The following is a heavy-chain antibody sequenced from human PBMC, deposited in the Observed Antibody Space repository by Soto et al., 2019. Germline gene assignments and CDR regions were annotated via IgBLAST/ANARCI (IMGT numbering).Heavy chain of an antibody. CDR2: IYWDDDE. CDR1: GFSLNTGGVG. V-gene: IGHV2-5*02. CDR3: VRNWRYYGGDYYYGMDA. D-gene: IGHD3-10*01. J-gene: IGHJ6*02. Sequence: ITLKESGPTLVKPTQTLTLTCTFSGFSLNTGGVGVGWVRQPRGKAMEWLPLIYWDDDEHYRQSLSSRLNITKHTINNQCVLTLTNMDPEYTATYYCVRNWRYYGGDYYYGMDAWGQGTTVTVSS.